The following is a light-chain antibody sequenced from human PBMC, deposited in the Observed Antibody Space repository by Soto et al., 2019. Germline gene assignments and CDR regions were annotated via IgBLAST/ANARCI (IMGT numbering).Light chain of an antibody. J-gene: IGLJ3*02. CDR2: ETN. Sequence: QSALTQPASVSGSPGQSITISCTGTSSDVGTYNLVSWYQHHPGKAPKLMVYETNKRPSGVSNRFFGSKSGNTASLTISGLQAEDEADYYCCSFAVGSKVVFGGGTKVTVL. CDR3: CSFAVGSKVV. CDR1: SSDVGTYNL. V-gene: IGLV2-23*01.